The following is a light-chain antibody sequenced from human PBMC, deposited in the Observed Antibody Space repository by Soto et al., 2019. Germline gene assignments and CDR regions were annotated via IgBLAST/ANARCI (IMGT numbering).Light chain of an antibody. J-gene: IGLJ1*01. CDR2: EGS. V-gene: IGLV2-23*01. CDR1: SSDVGSYKL. Sequence: QSALTRPASLSGSPGQSITISCTGTSSDVGSYKLVSWFQQHPGKAPKLMIYEGSKRPSGVSNRFSGSKSGNTASLTISGLQAEEEADYYCCSYASSSTYVFGTGTKLTVL. CDR3: CSYASSSTYV.